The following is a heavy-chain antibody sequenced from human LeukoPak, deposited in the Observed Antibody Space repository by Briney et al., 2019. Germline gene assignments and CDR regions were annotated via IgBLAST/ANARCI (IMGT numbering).Heavy chain of an antibody. J-gene: IGHJ3*02. CDR1: GYTFTGYY. V-gene: IGHV1-2*02. Sequence: GASVKVSCTASGYTFTGYYMHWVRQAPGQGLEWMGWINPNSGGTNYAQKFQGRVTMTTDTSISTAYMELSRLRSDDTAVYYCARDYDKWPPDAFDIWGQGTMVTVSS. CDR2: INPNSGGT. CDR3: ARDYDKWPPDAFDI. D-gene: IGHD3-22*01.